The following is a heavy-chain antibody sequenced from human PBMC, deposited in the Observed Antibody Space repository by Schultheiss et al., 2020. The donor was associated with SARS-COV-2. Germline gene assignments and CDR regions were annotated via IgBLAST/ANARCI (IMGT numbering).Heavy chain of an antibody. CDR2: IYYSGST. D-gene: IGHD5-18*01. V-gene: IGHV4-61*10. CDR3: ARIRGYSYGPNYYYYGMDV. J-gene: IGHJ6*02. Sequence: SETLSLTCTVSGGSISSGSYFWSWIRQPAGKGLEWIGYIYYSGSTNYNPSLKSRVTISVDTSKNQFSLKLSSVTAADTAVYYCARIRGYSYGPNYYYYGMDVWGQGTTVTVSS. CDR1: GGSISSGSYF.